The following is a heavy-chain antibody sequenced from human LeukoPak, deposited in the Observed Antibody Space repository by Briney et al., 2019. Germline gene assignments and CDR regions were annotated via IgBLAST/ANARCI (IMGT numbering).Heavy chain of an antibody. D-gene: IGHD1-26*01. CDR2: IYTSGST. Sequence: SETLSLTCTVSGGSTSSYYWSWIRQPAGKGLEWIGRIYTSGSTNYNPSLKSRVTMSVDTSKNQFSLKLSSVTAADTAVYYCARTPRGGSQGAFDIWGQGTMVTVSS. CDR3: ARTPRGGSQGAFDI. J-gene: IGHJ3*02. CDR1: GGSTSSYY. V-gene: IGHV4-4*07.